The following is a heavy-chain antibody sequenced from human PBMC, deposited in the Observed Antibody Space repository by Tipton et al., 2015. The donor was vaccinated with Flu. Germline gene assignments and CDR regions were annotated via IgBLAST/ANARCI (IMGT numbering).Heavy chain of an antibody. V-gene: IGHV4-31*03. D-gene: IGHD3-10*01. CDR2: IYYSGST. Sequence: TLSLTCTVSGGSISSGGAYWSWIRQRPGKGLEWIGGIYYSGSTYYNPSLRSRVYISVDTSKNQFSLDLNSVTAADTAVYYCARDQGFGGGLAYDYYAMDVWGKGTTVTVSS. J-gene: IGHJ6*04. CDR1: GGSISSGGAY. CDR3: ARDQGFGGGLAYDYYAMDV.